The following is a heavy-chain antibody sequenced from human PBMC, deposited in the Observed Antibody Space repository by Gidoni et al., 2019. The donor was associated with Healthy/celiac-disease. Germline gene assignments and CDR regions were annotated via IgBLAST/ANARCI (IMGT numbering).Heavy chain of an antibody. J-gene: IGHJ6*02. CDR2: IGTAGDT. D-gene: IGHD6-6*01. CDR3: ARGNRVAAPGRYYYGMDV. V-gene: IGHV3-13*01. CDR1: GFTFMSCD. Sequence: EVQLVASGGGLVQPGGSLRLSFAASGFTFMSCDMHLVRQATGKGLEWVSAIGTAGDTYYPGSVKGRFTISRENAKNSLYLQMNSLRAEDTAVYYCARGNRVAAPGRYYYGMDVWGQGTTVTVSS.